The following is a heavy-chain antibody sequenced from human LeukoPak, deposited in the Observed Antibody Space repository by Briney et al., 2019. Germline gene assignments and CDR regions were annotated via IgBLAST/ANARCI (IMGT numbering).Heavy chain of an antibody. Sequence: ASVKVSCKASGYTFTGYYMHWVRQAPGQGLEWMGWINPNSGGTNYAQKFQGRVTMTRDTSISTAYMELRSLRSDDTAVYYCAREYCSSTNCYYYYMDVWGKGTTVTVSS. CDR1: GYTFTGYY. V-gene: IGHV1-2*02. CDR3: AREYCSSTNCYYYYMDV. D-gene: IGHD2-2*01. CDR2: INPNSGGT. J-gene: IGHJ6*03.